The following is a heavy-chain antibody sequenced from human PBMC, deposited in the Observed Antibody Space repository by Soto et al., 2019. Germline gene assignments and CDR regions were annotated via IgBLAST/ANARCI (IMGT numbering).Heavy chain of an antibody. V-gene: IGHV4-59*02. J-gene: IGHJ4*02. CDR3: ARGVGSSPPQY. D-gene: IGHD1-26*01. CDR2: IYASGSP. CDR1: GGSVSVYY. Sequence: QVQLQESGPGQVKPSETLSLTCTISGGSVSVYYWSWIRQSTGQGLEWIGYIYASGSPYYNPFLRSRVTISADTSKNQISLKLTSPTAADTAVYYCARGVGSSPPQYWGRGTLVTVSS.